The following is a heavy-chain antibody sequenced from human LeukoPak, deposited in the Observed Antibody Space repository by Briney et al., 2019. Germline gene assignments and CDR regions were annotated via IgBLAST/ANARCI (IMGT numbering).Heavy chain of an antibody. CDR3: VRGLPEGDAFDI. J-gene: IGHJ3*02. D-gene: IGHD1-14*01. CDR1: GYTFTSYD. CDR2: MNPNSGNT. V-gene: IGHV1-8*01. Sequence: ASVKVSCKASGYTFTSYDINWVRQATGQGLEWMGWMNPNSGNTGYAQKFQGRVTITRNTSISTAYMELSSLRSEDTAVYYCVRGLPEGDAFDIWGQGTMVTVSS.